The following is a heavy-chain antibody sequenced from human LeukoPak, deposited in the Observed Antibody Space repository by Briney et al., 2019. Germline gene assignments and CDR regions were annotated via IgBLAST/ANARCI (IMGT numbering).Heavy chain of an antibody. CDR3: ARVNGGAVAGYYFDY. CDR2: IYYSGST. CDR1: GGSISSYY. J-gene: IGHJ4*02. D-gene: IGHD6-19*01. Sequence: SETLSLTCTVSGGSISSYYWSWIRQPPGKGLEWIGYIYYSGSTNYNPSLKSQVTISVDTSKNQFSLKLSSVTAADTAVYYCARVNGGAVAGYYFDYWGQGTLVTVSS. V-gene: IGHV4-59*01.